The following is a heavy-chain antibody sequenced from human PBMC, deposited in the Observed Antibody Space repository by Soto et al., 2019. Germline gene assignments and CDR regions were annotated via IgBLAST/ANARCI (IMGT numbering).Heavy chain of an antibody. CDR1: GYSVTSSDYC. V-gene: IGHV4-39*01. D-gene: IGHD2-15*01. Sequence: PSETLSLTCIVSGYSVTSSDYCWAWIRQPPGKGLEWIGSMFYSGLTYYNPSLKSRVTLSVDTSKNQFSVRLNSVTAADTAVYYCAPLSVSLSGPYGIHVWGQGTTVTVSS. CDR3: APLSVSLSGPYGIHV. CDR2: MFYSGLT. J-gene: IGHJ6*02.